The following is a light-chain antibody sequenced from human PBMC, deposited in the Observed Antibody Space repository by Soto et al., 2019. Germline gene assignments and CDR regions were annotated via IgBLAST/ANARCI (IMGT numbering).Light chain of an antibody. CDR3: LQDYNYPWT. CDR1: QGIRND. V-gene: IGKV1-6*01. J-gene: IGKJ1*01. Sequence: ALQMTQSPSSLSASVGDRVTITCRASQGIRNDLGWYQQKPGKAPKLLIYAASSLQSGVPSRFSGSGSGTDFTLTISSLQPEDFAADYCLQDYNYPWTFGQGTKVEIK. CDR2: AAS.